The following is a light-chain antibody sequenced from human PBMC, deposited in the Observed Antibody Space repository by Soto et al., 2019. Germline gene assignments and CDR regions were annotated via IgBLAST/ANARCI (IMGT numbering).Light chain of an antibody. CDR1: SSDVGGYNY. Sequence: QSALTQPASVSGSPGQSITISCTGTSSDVGGYNYVSWYQQHPGKAPKLMIYDVSNRPSGVSNRLSGSKSGNTASLTISGLQAEDEADYYGSSYTSSYVVFGGGTKLTVL. J-gene: IGLJ2*01. V-gene: IGLV2-14*01. CDR2: DVS. CDR3: SSYTSSYVV.